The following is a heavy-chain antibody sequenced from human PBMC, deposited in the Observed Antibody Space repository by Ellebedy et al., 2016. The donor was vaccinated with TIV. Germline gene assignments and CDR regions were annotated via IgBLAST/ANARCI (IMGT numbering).Heavy chain of an antibody. J-gene: IGHJ6*02. D-gene: IGHD3-10*01. CDR1: DYTFTTYA. Sequence: ASVKVSCKTFDYTFTTYAISWVRQAPGQGLEWMGWTSAHNGNTNYAQKLQGRVTMTTDTSTSTAYMELRSLRSDDTAVYYCAREFSALWFGESLSGMDVWGQGTTVTVSS. V-gene: IGHV1-18*01. CDR3: AREFSALWFGESLSGMDV. CDR2: TSAHNGNT.